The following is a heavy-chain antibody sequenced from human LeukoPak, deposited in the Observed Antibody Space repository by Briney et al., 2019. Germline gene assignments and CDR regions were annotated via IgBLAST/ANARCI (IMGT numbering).Heavy chain of an antibody. CDR2: ISGGAGST. V-gene: IGHV3-23*01. D-gene: IGHD3-22*01. CDR3: AKWAGDVSLSNHYDGPLYP. Sequence: GGSLRLSCAASGFTFSAYALTWVRQAPGKGLEWVSSISGGAGSTYYADSVRGRFTISRDNSKNTLFLQMNRLRAEDTALYYCAKWAGDVSLSNHYDGPLYPRGQGTLVTFSS. CDR1: GFTFSAYA. J-gene: IGHJ5*02.